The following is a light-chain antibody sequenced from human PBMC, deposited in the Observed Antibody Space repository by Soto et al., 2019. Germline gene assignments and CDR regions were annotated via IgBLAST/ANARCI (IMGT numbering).Light chain of an antibody. J-gene: IGKJ4*01. V-gene: IGKV3-15*01. CDR2: DTS. Sequence: EIVMTPSPATLSVSAVERATRSCGASQGIGDTLAWYQQKPGQSPRLLIYDTSIRATGVPARFSGSRSGAEFTLTISSLQSEDFAVYYCQHYVTWPRTFGGGT. CDR3: QHYVTWPRT. CDR1: QGIGDT.